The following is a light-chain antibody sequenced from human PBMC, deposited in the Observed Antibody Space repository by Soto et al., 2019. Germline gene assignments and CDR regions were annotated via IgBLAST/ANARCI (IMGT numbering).Light chain of an antibody. CDR1: QAISSL. CDR3: QQANSFPLT. CDR2: TAS. Sequence: DIQMTQSPSSVSASVGDRVTITCRASQAISSLLAWYQQKPGKAPNLLIHTASSLQSGVPSRFSGSGSGTDFTLTISSLQPEDFSTYYCQQANSFPLTFGGGTKVEIK. J-gene: IGKJ4*01. V-gene: IGKV1-12*01.